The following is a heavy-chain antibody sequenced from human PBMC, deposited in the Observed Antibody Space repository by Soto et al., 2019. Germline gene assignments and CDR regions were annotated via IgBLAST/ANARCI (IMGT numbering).Heavy chain of an antibody. V-gene: IGHV3-74*01. Sequence: EVQLVESGGGLVQPGGSLRLSCAASGFTFTTYWMHWVRQAPGKGLVWVSCITSDGSSTRYADSVKGRFTISRDNAKNPLYLQMNSLRAEDTAVYYCARDLPTVNTSGVYSDYWGQGTQVNVSS. J-gene: IGHJ4*02. D-gene: IGHD4-17*01. CDR1: GFTFTTYW. CDR2: ITSDGSST. CDR3: ARDLPTVNTSGVYSDY.